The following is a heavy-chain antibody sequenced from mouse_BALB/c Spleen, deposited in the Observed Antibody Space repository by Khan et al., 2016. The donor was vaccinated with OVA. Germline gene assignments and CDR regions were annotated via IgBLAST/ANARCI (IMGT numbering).Heavy chain of an antibody. CDR3: ARRTTGYALDY. Sequence: VQLVESGAELARPGASVKMSCKASGYTFTSNTMHWVKQRPGQGLEWIGYINPRSGYTDYTQRFKDKATLTADKSSSTAYMQLSSLTAEDSAVYYCARRTTGYALDYWGLGTSVTGSS. CDR2: INPRSGYT. V-gene: IGHV1-4*01. J-gene: IGHJ4*01. CDR1: GYTFTSNT. D-gene: IGHD2-14*01.